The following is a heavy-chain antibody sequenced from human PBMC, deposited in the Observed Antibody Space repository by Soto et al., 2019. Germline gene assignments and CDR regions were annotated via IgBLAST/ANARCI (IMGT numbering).Heavy chain of an antibody. CDR3: ATEIAVAGTHYFDY. CDR2: IYYSGSI. Sequence: SETLSLTCTVSGGSTSNYYWSWIRQPPGKGLEWIGYIYYSGSINYNPSLKSRVTISEDTSKNQFSLKMSSVTAADTAVYYCATEIAVAGTHYFDYWGQGTRVTVSS. V-gene: IGHV4-59*01. J-gene: IGHJ4*02. CDR1: GGSTSNYY. D-gene: IGHD6-19*01.